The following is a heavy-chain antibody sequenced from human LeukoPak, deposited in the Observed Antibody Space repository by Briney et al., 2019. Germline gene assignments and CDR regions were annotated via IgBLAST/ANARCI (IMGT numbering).Heavy chain of an antibody. J-gene: IGHJ3*02. V-gene: IGHV4-4*02. CDR3: ARRFTMVRGTRRDGFDI. CDR2: IYHSGST. D-gene: IGHD3-10*01. CDR1: GGSISSSNW. Sequence: SGTLSLTCAVSGGSISSSNWWSWVRQPPGKGLEWIGEIYHSGSTNYNPSLKSRVTISVDKSKNQFSLKLTSVTAADTAVYYCARRFTMVRGTRRDGFDIWGQGTMVTVSS.